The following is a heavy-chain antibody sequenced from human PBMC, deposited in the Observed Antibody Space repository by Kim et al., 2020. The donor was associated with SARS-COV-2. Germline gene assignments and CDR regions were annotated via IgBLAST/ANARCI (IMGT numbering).Heavy chain of an antibody. CDR3: AKDLVDYVWGSYRALDY. V-gene: IGHV3-23*01. J-gene: IGHJ4*02. D-gene: IGHD3-16*02. Sequence: AKGRFTISRDNSKNTLYLQTNSLRAADTAVYYCAKDLVDYVWGSYRALDYWGQGTLVTVSS.